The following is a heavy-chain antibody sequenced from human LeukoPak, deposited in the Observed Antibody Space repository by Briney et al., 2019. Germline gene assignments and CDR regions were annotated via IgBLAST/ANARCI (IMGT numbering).Heavy chain of an antibody. D-gene: IGHD5-24*01. CDR2: IRHDGSNV. V-gene: IGHV3-7*04. CDR3: AKGSRDGYNTFQH. J-gene: IGHJ1*01. CDR1: GFDIRDYY. Sequence: GGSLRLSCEASGFDIRDYYMSWVRQAPGKGLEWVGDIRHDGSNVYNVDLVRGRFTISRDIGKNSLFLQMNSLRAEDTAVYYCAKGSRDGYNTFQHWGQGTLVTVSS.